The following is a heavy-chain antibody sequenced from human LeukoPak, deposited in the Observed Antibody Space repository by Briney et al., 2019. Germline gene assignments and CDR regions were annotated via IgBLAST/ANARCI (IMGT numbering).Heavy chain of an antibody. Sequence: ASVKVSCKASGYTFTSYDINWVRQATGQGLGWMGWMNPNSGNTGYAQKFQGRVTMTRNTSISTAYMELSSLRSEDTAVYYCARAPRRAVAGTYRYYFDYWGQGTLVTVSS. CDR3: ARAPRRAVAGTYRYYFDY. CDR1: GYTFTSYD. D-gene: IGHD6-19*01. J-gene: IGHJ4*02. V-gene: IGHV1-8*01. CDR2: MNPNSGNT.